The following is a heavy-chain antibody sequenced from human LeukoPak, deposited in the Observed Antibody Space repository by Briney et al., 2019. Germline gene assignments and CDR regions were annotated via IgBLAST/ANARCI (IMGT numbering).Heavy chain of an antibody. Sequence: ASVKVSCKASGYTFTGYYMHWIRQAPGQGLEWMGRISPDSGGTNYAPKFQGRVTMTRDTSMRTASLDLSRLRSDDTAVYYSARDRYSGSYSDTFHIWGQGTMVTVSS. CDR1: GYTFTGYY. J-gene: IGHJ3*02. V-gene: IGHV1-2*06. CDR2: ISPDSGGT. D-gene: IGHD1-26*01. CDR3: ARDRYSGSYSDTFHI.